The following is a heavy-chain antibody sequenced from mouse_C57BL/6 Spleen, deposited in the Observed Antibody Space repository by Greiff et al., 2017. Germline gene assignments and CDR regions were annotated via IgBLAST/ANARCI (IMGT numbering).Heavy chain of an antibody. V-gene: IGHV1-4*01. J-gene: IGHJ4*01. CDR3: ARSYEYDWAMDY. CDR1: GYTFTSYT. Sequence: QVQLQQSGAELARPGASVKMSCKASGYTFTSYTMHWVKQRPGQGLEWIGYINPSSGYTKYNQKFKDKATLTADKSSSTAYMQLSSLTSVDSAVYYCARSYEYDWAMDYWGQGTSVTVSS. CDR2: INPSSGYT. D-gene: IGHD2-4*01.